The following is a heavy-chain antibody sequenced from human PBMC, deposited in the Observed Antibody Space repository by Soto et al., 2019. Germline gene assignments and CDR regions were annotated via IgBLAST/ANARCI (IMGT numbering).Heavy chain of an antibody. J-gene: IGHJ4*02. V-gene: IGHV1-69*06. Sequence: SVKVSCKASGGTFSSYAISWVRQAPGQGLEWMGGIIPIFGTANYARKFQGRVTITADKSTSTAYMELSSLRSEDTAVYYCARGGYSYGPAGDYLDYWGQGTLVTVSS. D-gene: IGHD5-18*01. CDR1: GGTFSSYA. CDR3: ARGGYSYGPAGDYLDY. CDR2: IIPIFGTA.